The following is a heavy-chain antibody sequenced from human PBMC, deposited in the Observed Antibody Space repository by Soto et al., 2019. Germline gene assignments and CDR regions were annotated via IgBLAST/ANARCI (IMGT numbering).Heavy chain of an antibody. CDR1: RWSISRYSYY. J-gene: IGHJ4*02. CDR3: ATHTAMASIFDY. Sequence: AEPLVLNESSSRWSISRYSYYWGWIRQPPGKGLEWIGSIYYSGSTYYNPSLKSRVTISVDTSKNQFSLKLSSVTAADTAVYYCATHTAMASIFDYWGQGTLVTVSS. V-gene: IGHV4-39*01. D-gene: IGHD5-18*01. CDR2: IYYSGST.